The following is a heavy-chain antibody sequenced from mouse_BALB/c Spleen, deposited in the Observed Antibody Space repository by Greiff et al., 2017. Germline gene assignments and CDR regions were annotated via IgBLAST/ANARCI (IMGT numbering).Heavy chain of an antibody. CDR2: INPSSGYT. Sequence: VQLQQSAAELARPGASVKMSCKASGYTFTSYTMHWVKQRPGQGLEWIGYINPSSGYTEYNQKFKDKTTLTADKSSSTAYMQLSSLTSEDSAVYYCARWLPYAMDYWGQGTSVTVSS. CDR1: GYTFTSYT. J-gene: IGHJ4*01. CDR3: ARWLPYAMDY. D-gene: IGHD2-2*01. V-gene: IGHV1-4*02.